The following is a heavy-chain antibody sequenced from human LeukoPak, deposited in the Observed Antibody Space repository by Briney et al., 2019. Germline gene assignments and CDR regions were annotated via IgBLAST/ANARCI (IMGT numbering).Heavy chain of an antibody. D-gene: IGHD1-26*01. J-gene: IGHJ4*02. CDR2: IYYSGST. Sequence: SETLSLTCTVSGGSISSSSYYWGWIRQPPGKGLEWIGSIYYSGSTYYNPSLKSRVTISVDTSKNQFSLKLSSVTAADTAVYYCARDRRSGSYYTPFDYWGQGTLVTVSS. CDR1: GGSISSSSYY. CDR3: ARDRRSGSYYTPFDY. V-gene: IGHV4-39*07.